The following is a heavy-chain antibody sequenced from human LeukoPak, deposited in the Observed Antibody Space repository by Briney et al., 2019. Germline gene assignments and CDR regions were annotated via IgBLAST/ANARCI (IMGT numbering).Heavy chain of an antibody. CDR2: INPNSGGT. J-gene: IGHJ4*02. Sequence: ASVKVSCKASGYTFTSYYMHWVRQAPGQGLEWMGWINPNSGGTNYAQKFQGRVTLTRDTSISTAYMELSSLRAEDTAVYYCARDRKDGSGSYPLLKYWGQGTLVTVSS. D-gene: IGHD3-10*01. CDR1: GYTFTSYY. CDR3: ARDRKDGSGSYPLLKY. V-gene: IGHV1-2*02.